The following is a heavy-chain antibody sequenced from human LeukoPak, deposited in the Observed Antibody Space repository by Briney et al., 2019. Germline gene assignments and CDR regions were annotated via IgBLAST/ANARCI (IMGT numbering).Heavy chain of an antibody. CDR1: GGSISSSSYY. J-gene: IGHJ5*02. CDR2: IYYSGST. V-gene: IGHV4-39*07. D-gene: IGHD3-10*01. CDR3: AREPTLYGSGSP. Sequence: PSETLSLTCTVSGGSISSSSYYWGWIRQPPGKGLEWIGSIYYSGSTYYNPSLKSRVTISVDTSKNQFSLKLSSVTAADTAVYYCAREPTLYGSGSPWGQGTLVTVSS.